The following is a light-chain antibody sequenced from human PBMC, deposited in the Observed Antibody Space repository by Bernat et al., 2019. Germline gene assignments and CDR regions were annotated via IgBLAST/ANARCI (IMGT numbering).Light chain of an antibody. J-gene: IGLJ3*02. Sequence: QSALTQPASVSGSPGQSITISCTETSGDVGGYKYVSWYQQHPGKAPKLMIYDVSNRPSGVSNRFSGSKSGNTASLTISGLQAEDEADYYCSSYTSSLWVLGGGTKLTVL. CDR1: SGDVGGYKY. CDR2: DVS. V-gene: IGLV2-14*03. CDR3: SSYTSSLWV.